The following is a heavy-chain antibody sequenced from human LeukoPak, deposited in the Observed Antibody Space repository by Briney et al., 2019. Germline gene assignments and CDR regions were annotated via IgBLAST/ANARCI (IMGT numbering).Heavy chain of an antibody. J-gene: IGHJ4*02. CDR3: AKSGRYYYDSSGYFY. Sequence: ASVKVSCKASGYTFTDYYIHWVRQAPGQGLEWMAWMNPKRGDTSYAQKFQGRVTMTRDTSISTAYMELSRLRFDDTAVYYCAKSGRYYYDSSGYFYWGQGTLVTVSS. CDR1: GYTFTDYY. V-gene: IGHV1-2*02. CDR2: MNPKRGDT. D-gene: IGHD3-22*01.